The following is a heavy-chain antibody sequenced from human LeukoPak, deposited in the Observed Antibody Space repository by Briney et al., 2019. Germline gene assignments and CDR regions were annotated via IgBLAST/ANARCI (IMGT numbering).Heavy chain of an antibody. CDR2: ISSNGDST. J-gene: IGHJ4*02. CDR1: GFTFSNYV. D-gene: IGHD1-14*01. Sequence: PGGSLRLSCAASGFTFSNYVMHWVRQAPGKGLEYISVISSNGDSTYYANSVKGRFTISRDNSKNTLFLQMGSLRADDMAVYYCARDHAALRYYFDYWGQGTLITVSS. CDR3: ARDHAALRYYFDY. V-gene: IGHV3-64*01.